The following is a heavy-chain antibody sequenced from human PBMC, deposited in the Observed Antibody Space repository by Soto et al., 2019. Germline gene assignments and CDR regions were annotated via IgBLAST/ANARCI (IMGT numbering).Heavy chain of an antibody. D-gene: IGHD3-10*01. CDR2: INPNSGGT. J-gene: IGHJ6*02. V-gene: IGHV1-2*04. Sequence: VASVKVSCKASGYTFTGYYMHWVRQAPGQGLEWMGWINPNSGGTNYAQKFQGWVTMTRDTSISTAYMELSRLRSDDTAVYYCARGGSLWFGELSAYYYGMDVWGQGTTVPVSS. CDR3: ARGGSLWFGELSAYYYGMDV. CDR1: GYTFTGYY.